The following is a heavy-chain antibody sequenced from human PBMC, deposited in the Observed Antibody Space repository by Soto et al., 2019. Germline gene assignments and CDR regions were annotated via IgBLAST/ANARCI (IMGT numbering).Heavy chain of an antibody. V-gene: IGHV4-39*01. CDR1: GSSISSSSYY. D-gene: IGHD6-6*01. J-gene: IGHJ5*02. CDR3: ARHNGIAVRPTVWFDP. Sequence: SETLSLTCSVLGSSISSSSYYGGWIRQPPGKGLEWIGSMEYGGRTYYNPSLKSRGNISVDTSKNQFSLKLSSVTAADTAVYYCARHNGIAVRPTVWFDPWGQGTLVTVSS. CDR2: MEYGGRT.